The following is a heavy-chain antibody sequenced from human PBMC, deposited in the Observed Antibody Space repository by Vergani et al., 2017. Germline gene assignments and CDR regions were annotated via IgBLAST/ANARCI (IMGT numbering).Heavy chain of an antibody. CDR2: IHTGGST. Sequence: QVQLQQWGAGVVKPSGTLSLTCAVFGESFSSFYWSWIRQPAGKGPEWIGHIHTGGSTDLNPSFKSRVSISVDTSKSQFSLKLNSVTVADTAVYYCARSRPYCTSGSCPAIWVQGTLVTVSS. J-gene: IGHJ4*02. CDR1: GESFSSFY. D-gene: IGHD2-15*01. V-gene: IGHV4-59*10. CDR3: ARSRPYCTSGSCPAI.